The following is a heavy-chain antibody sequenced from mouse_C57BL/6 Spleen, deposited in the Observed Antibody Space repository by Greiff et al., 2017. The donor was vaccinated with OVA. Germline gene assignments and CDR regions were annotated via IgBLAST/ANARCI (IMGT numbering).Heavy chain of an antibody. CDR1: GYTFTSYW. CDR2: IDPSDSYT. Sequence: QVQLQQPGAELVMPGASVKLSCKASGYTFTSYWMHWVKQRPGQGLEWIGEIDPSDSYTNYNQKFKGKSTLTVDKSSSTAYMQLSSLTSEDSAVYYCARRDHLDDWGKGTTLTVSS. V-gene: IGHV1-69*01. J-gene: IGHJ2*01. CDR3: ARRDHLDD.